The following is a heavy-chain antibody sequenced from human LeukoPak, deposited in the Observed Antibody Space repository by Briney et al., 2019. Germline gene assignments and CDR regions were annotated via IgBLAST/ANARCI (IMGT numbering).Heavy chain of an antibody. CDR3: ANQYYYDSSGYFPGDY. V-gene: IGHV3-23*01. Sequence: QPGGSLRLSCAASGFTFSSYAMSWVRQAPGKGLEWVSAISGSGGSTYYADSVKGRFTISRDNSKNTLYLQMNSLRAEDTAVYYCANQYYYDSSGYFPGDYWGQGTLVTVSS. J-gene: IGHJ4*02. D-gene: IGHD3-22*01. CDR2: ISGSGGST. CDR1: GFTFSSYA.